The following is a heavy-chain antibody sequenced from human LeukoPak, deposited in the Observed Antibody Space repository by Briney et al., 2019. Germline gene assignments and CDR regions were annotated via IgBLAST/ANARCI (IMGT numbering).Heavy chain of an antibody. CDR2: ISPSGDST. Sequence: GGSLRLSCAASGVTLSRYAVNWVRQAPGRGLEWVSYISPSGDSTVYAESVKGQFTTSRDNSKNMLYLQMDSLRAEDTAIYYCVRKVYYYMDVWGKGTTVTVSS. CDR3: VRKVYYYMDV. CDR1: GVTLSRYA. J-gene: IGHJ6*03. V-gene: IGHV3-23*01.